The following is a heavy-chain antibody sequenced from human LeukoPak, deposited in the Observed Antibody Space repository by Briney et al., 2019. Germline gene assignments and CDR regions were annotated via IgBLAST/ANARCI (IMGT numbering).Heavy chain of an antibody. CDR2: ISSDSNYI. Sequence: PGGSLRLSCAASGFTFSSYSINWVRQAPGKGPEWVSSISSDSNYIYYADSVKGRFTISRDNAKNSLYLQMNSLRAEDTAVYYCARDLDSGNYFFAYWGQGTPVTVSS. J-gene: IGHJ4*02. D-gene: IGHD3-22*01. V-gene: IGHV3-21*01. CDR1: GFTFSSYS. CDR3: ARDLDSGNYFFAY.